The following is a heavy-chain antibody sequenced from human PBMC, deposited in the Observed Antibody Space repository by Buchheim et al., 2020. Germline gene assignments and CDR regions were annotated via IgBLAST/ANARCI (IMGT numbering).Heavy chain of an antibody. V-gene: IGHV4-31*03. CDR3: AREAYDSSGYYYGDYYYYYGMDV. CDR2: IYYSGST. J-gene: IGHJ6*02. D-gene: IGHD3-22*01. CDR1: GGSISSGGYY. Sequence: QVQLQESGPGLVKPSQTLSLTCTVSGGSISSGGYYWSWIRQHPGKGLEWIGYIYYSGSTYYNPSLKSRVTISVDTSKNQFSLKLSSVTAADTAVYYCAREAYDSSGYYYGDYYYYYGMDVWGQGTT.